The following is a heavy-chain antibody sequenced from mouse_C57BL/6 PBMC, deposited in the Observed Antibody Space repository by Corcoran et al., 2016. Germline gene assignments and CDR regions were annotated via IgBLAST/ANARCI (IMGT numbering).Heavy chain of an antibody. CDR3: ARHYYGSSYDWFAY. Sequence: VQLQQSGPELVKPGASVTISCKASGYTFTDYYINWVKQRPGQGLEWIGDINPNNGGTSYNQKFKGKATLTVDKSSSTAYMELRSLTSEDSAVYYCARHYYGSSYDWFAYWGQGTLVTVSA. J-gene: IGHJ3*01. CDR1: GYTFTDYY. CDR2: INPNNGGT. V-gene: IGHV1-26*01. D-gene: IGHD1-1*01.